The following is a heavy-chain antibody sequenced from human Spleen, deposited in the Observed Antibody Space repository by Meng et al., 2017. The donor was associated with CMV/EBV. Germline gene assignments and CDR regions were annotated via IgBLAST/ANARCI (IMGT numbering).Heavy chain of an antibody. Sequence: QVTLVQSGAEVKKAGSSVKVSCKASGGTFSSYAISWVRQAPGQGLEWMGGIIPIFGTANYAQKFQGRVTITADESTSTAYMELSSLRSEDTAVYYCAISPGKRVAATFDYWGQGTLSPSPQ. CDR1: GGTFSSYA. V-gene: IGHV1-69*12. J-gene: IGHJ4*02. D-gene: IGHD2-15*01. CDR3: AISPGKRVAATFDY. CDR2: IIPIFGTA.